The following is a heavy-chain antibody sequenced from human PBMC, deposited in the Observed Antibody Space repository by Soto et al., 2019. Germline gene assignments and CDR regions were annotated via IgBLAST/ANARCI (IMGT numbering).Heavy chain of an antibody. Sequence: PGGSLRLSCAASGFTFSDYAMHWVRQAPGKGLEWVAIISFDGSNEHYADSAQGRFTISRDNSENTLYLQMNSLRADDTAVYYCARPAATVIFYSGMDVWRQGTTVTVSS. D-gene: IGHD4-17*01. CDR3: ARPAATVIFYSGMDV. V-gene: IGHV3-30-3*01. CDR2: ISFDGSNE. J-gene: IGHJ6*02. CDR1: GFTFSDYA.